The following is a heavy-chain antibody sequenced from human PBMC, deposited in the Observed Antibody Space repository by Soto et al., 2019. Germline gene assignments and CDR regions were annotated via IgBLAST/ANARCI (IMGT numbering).Heavy chain of an antibody. CDR2: ISYDGSNK. J-gene: IGHJ6*02. CDR1: GFTFSSYG. CDR3: VWFRVLDV. Sequence: GGSLRHSCAASGFTFSSYGMHWVRQAPGKGLEWVAVISYDGSNKYYADSVKGRFTISRDNSKNTLYLQMNSLRAEDTAVYYCVWFRVLDVWGQGTTVTVSS. D-gene: IGHD2-21*01. V-gene: IGHV3-30*03.